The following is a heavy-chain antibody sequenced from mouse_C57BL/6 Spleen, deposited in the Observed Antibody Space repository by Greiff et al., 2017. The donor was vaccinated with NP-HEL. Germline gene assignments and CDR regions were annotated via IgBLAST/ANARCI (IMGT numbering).Heavy chain of an antibody. D-gene: IGHD1-1*01. V-gene: IGHV5-16*01. Sequence: EVQGVESEGGLVQPGSSMKLSCTASGFTFSDYYMAWVRQIPEKGLEWVANINYDGSSTYYMDSLKNRFSNARVNAKNILYLEMSILKSEDTAKYYCARDYYYGSREYAMDYWGQGTSVTVSS. CDR2: INYDGSST. CDR3: ARDYYYGSREYAMDY. J-gene: IGHJ4*01. CDR1: GFTFSDYY.